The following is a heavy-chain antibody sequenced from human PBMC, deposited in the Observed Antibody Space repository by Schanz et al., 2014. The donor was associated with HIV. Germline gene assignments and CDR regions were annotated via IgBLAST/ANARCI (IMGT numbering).Heavy chain of an antibody. D-gene: IGHD4-4*01. J-gene: IGHJ6*02. V-gene: IGHV3-7*01. CDR3: ARDRLHPGNGMDV. CDR2: KKEDGSEK. Sequence: EVQLVESGGGLVQPGGSLRLSCAASGFTFSRYWMTWVRQAQGKGLGWEANKKEDGSEKYHADPVKGRFTISRDNAKKTVFLQMNNLRAEDTAVYYCARDRLHPGNGMDVWGQGTTVTVSS. CDR1: GFTFSRYW.